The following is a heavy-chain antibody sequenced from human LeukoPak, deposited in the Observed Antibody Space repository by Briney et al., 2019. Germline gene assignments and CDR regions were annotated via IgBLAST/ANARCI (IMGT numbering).Heavy chain of an antibody. V-gene: IGHV3-20*04. CDR3: ARGSDYGDFLNWFDS. CDR2: INWNGGST. J-gene: IGHJ5*01. CDR1: GFTFDGYG. Sequence: GGSLRLSCAASGFTFDGYGMSWVRQAPGKGLEWVAAINWNGGSTNYADSVKGRFTISRDNAKNSLHLQMNSLRAEDSALYYCARGSDYGDFLNWFDSWGREPWSPSPQ. D-gene: IGHD4-17*01.